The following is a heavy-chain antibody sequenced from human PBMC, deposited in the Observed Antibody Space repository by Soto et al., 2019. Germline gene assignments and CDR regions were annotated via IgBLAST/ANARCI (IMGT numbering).Heavy chain of an antibody. V-gene: IGHV5-51*01. D-gene: IGHD2-2*01. CDR2: TNPDDSET. CDR1: GYSFTSHW. Sequence: PGESLKISCKGSGYSFTSHWIGWVRQMPGKGLEWIGITNPDDSETRLSPSFQGQVTMSTDKSVTTAYLHWSSLKASDTAMHYCALKRLGYCGTTNCFSGFFTVWGQGTQVTVSS. J-gene: IGHJ4*02. CDR3: ALKRLGYCGTTNCFSGFFTV.